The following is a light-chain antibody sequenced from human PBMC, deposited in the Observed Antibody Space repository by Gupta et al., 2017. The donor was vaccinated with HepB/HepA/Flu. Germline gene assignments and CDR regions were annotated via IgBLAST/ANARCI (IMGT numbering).Light chain of an antibody. J-gene: IGLJ1*01. CDR2: DVT. V-gene: IGLV2-14*03. CDR1: SSDVAAYVY. Sequence: SALTQSASVSGSPGPSITISCTVTSSDVAAYVYFSWYRQHPGKAPELMIYDVTNRPSGVANRFSGSKPGDTASLTISGLQADDEAHYYCTSDTLRNTLVFGSGTKVTVL. CDR3: TSDTLRNTLV.